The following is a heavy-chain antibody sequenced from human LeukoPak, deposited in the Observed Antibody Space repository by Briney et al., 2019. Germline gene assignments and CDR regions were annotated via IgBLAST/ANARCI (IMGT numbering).Heavy chain of an antibody. Sequence: GGALRLSCGASGFIFSDYSMCWGRQAPGKGGEWISYISGHSTAIYYADSVMGRFTISRDNAKDSLYLQMNSLSAEDTAVYYCAREPRYSHYYLDVWGEGTTVIVSS. J-gene: IGHJ6*03. CDR2: ISGHSTAI. V-gene: IGHV3-48*04. D-gene: IGHD5-18*01. CDR3: AREPRYSHYYLDV. CDR1: GFIFSDYS.